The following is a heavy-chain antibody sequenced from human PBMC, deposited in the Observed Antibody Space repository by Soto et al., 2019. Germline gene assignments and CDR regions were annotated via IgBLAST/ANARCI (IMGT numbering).Heavy chain of an antibody. CDR2: IYYSGST. J-gene: IGHJ1*01. D-gene: IGHD3-3*01. CDR1: GGSISSSSYY. V-gene: IGHV4-39*01. CDR3: AVRFLEWLLYTPRAEYFQH. Sequence: PSETLSLTCTVSGGSISSSSYYWGWIRQPPGEGLEWIGSIYYSGSTYYNPSLKSRVTISVDTSKNQFSLKLSSVTAADTAVYYCAVRFLEWLLYTPRAEYFQHWGQGTLVTVS.